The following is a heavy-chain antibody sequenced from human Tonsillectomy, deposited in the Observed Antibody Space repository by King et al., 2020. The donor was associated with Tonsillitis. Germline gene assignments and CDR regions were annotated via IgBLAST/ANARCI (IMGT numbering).Heavy chain of an antibody. CDR1: GFTFSAFW. CDR2: IKEDGSEK. Sequence: VQLVESGGGLVQPGGSLRLSCAASGFTFSAFWMSWVRQAPGKGLEWVANIKEDGSEKYYVDSVKGRFTISRDNAKNSLYLQMNSLRAEDTAVYYCARDGIGKDYGDYVAPFDSWGQGPLVTVSS. J-gene: IGHJ4*02. D-gene: IGHD4-17*01. CDR3: ARDGIGKDYGDYVAPFDS. V-gene: IGHV3-7*01.